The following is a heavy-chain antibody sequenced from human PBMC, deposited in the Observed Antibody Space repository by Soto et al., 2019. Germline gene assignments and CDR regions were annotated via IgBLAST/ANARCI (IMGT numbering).Heavy chain of an antibody. Sequence: GGSLRLSCAASGFTFSSYTMSWVRQAPGKGLEWVSGISATGGSTYYADSVKGRFTFSGDNSKNTLYLQMNSLRAEDTAVYYCAKGFIRDCGGDCTVDTWGQGTLVTVSS. CDR1: GFTFSSYT. J-gene: IGHJ5*02. V-gene: IGHV3-23*01. CDR2: ISATGGST. CDR3: AKGFIRDCGGDCTVDT. D-gene: IGHD2-21*02.